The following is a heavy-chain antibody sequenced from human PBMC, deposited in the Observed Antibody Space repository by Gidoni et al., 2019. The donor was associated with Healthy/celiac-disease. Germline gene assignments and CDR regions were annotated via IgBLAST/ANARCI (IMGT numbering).Heavy chain of an antibody. CDR3: AKDEAVITLNDAFDI. CDR1: GFTFSSYG. V-gene: IGHV3-30*18. J-gene: IGHJ3*02. D-gene: IGHD3-22*01. CDR2: ISYDGSNK. Sequence: QVQLVESGGGVVQPGRSLRLSCAASGFTFSSYGMHWVRQAPGKGLEWVAVISYDGSNKYYADSVKGRFTISRDNSKNTLYLQMNSLRAEDTAVYYCAKDEAVITLNDAFDIWGQGTMVTVSS.